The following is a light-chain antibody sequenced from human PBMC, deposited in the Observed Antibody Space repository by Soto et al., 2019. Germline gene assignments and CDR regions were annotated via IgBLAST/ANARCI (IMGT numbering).Light chain of an antibody. CDR2: GAS. CDR3: QQYHDWPPFT. CDR1: QSVSNN. Sequence: EKVMTQSPATLSVSPGERATLSCRASQSVSNNLAWYQQKPGQPPRLLIHGASTRATGIPARFSGSGSGTEFTLTISSLQSEDFAVYYCQQYHDWPPFTFGPGTKVDIK. J-gene: IGKJ3*01. V-gene: IGKV3-15*01.